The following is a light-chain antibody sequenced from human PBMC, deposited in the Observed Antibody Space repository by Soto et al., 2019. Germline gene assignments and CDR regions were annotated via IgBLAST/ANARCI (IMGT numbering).Light chain of an antibody. CDR3: AARDDSLSSVA. V-gene: IGLV1-47*01. CDR2: RNN. Sequence: QSVLTQPPSASGTPGQRVTISCSGSGSNIGSNYVYWYQQLPGTAPKLLIYRNNQRPSGVPDRFSGSKSGTSASLAISGLRSEDEADYYCAARDDSLSSVAFGRGTQLTVL. CDR1: GSNIGSNY. J-gene: IGLJ2*01.